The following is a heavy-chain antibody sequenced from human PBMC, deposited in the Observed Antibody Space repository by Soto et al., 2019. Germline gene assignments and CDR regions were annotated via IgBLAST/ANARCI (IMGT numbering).Heavy chain of an antibody. J-gene: IGHJ6*02. Sequence: ASVKVSCKASGYTFTSYYMHWVRQAPGQGLEWMGIINPSGGSTSYAQKFQGRVTMTRDTSTSTVYMELSSLRSEDTAVYYCARDMVRGVTRYYYYYGMDVWGQGTTVTVS. CDR3: ARDMVRGVTRYYYYYGMDV. CDR2: INPSGGST. V-gene: IGHV1-46*03. CDR1: GYTFTSYY. D-gene: IGHD3-10*01.